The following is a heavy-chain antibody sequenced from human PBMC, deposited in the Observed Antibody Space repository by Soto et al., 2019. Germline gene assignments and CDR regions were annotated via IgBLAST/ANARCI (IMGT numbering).Heavy chain of an antibody. J-gene: IGHJ4*02. CDR1: GGSIGSGVYF. Sequence: QVQLQESGPGLVKPSQTLSLTCTVSGGSIGSGVYFWSWIRQPPGKGLEWIGFISYTGSAYYNPSLKSRVAISVDTSKNQFSLKLTSVTAADAAVYDCATMGATTGSYYFEYWGQGTLVTVSS. V-gene: IGHV4-30-4*01. D-gene: IGHD1-26*01. CDR3: ATMGATTGSYYFEY. CDR2: ISYTGSA.